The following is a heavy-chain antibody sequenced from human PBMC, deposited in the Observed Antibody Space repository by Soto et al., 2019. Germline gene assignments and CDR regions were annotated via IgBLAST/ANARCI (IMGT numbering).Heavy chain of an antibody. Sequence: QVQLVQSGAEVKKPGASVKVSCKASGYTFTNYGISWVRQAPGQGLEWMGWINTYNGNTNHAQKLQGRGTMTTDTSTSTAYSDLRSQRSDDTAVYYCASGVGSGTYSNQYSWFDPWCQCTVVTVSS. V-gene: IGHV1-18*01. J-gene: IGHJ5*02. D-gene: IGHD3-10*01. CDR2: INTYNGNT. CDR3: ASGVGSGTYSNQYSWFDP. CDR1: GYTFTNYG.